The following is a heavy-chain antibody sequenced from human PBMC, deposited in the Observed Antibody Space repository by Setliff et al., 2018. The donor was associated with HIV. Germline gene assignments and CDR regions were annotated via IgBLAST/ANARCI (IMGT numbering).Heavy chain of an antibody. Sequence: RGSLRLSCAASGFTFTTHAMNWVRQAPGKGLEWVAFIRYDENNKYYADSVKGRFTISRDNSKNTLYLQMNSLGPEDTAVYYCAKEGNSPFDYWGQGILVTVSS. V-gene: IGHV3-30*02. CDR3: AKEGNSPFDY. CDR2: IRYDENNK. D-gene: IGHD1-7*01. CDR1: GFTFTTHA. J-gene: IGHJ4*02.